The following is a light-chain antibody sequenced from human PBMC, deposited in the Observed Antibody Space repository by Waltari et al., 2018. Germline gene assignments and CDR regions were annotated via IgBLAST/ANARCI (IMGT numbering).Light chain of an antibody. Sequence: SYDVTQPRSVSVSPGQTARITCGGDNIGSKNVHWYQQKPAQAPVLVIYYDSDRPSGIPVRFSGSNPGNTATLTISGVEAGDEADYYCQVWDSSSDRVFGGGTRLTVL. CDR3: QVWDSSSDRV. V-gene: IGLV3-21*01. CDR2: YDS. CDR1: NIGSKN. J-gene: IGLJ2*01.